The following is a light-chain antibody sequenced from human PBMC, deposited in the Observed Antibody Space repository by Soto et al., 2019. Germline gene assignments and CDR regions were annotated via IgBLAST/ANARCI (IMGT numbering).Light chain of an antibody. V-gene: IGKV1-39*01. CDR2: AAS. CDR1: QSISNY. CDR3: QQSYSTPQELT. Sequence: DIQMTQSPSSLSASVGDRVTITCRASQSISNYLNWYQQKPGNAPKLLIYAASSLQSGVPSRFSGSGSGTDFTLTISSLQPEDFATYYCQQSYSTPQELTFGGGTKVEI. J-gene: IGKJ4*01.